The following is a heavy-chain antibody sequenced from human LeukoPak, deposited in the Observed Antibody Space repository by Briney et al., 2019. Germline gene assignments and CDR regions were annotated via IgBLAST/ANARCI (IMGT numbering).Heavy chain of an antibody. CDR3: ARDHCSGGSCYYFDY. J-gene: IGHJ4*02. Sequence: GGSLRLSCAASGFTGSSNYMSWVRQAPGKGLEWVSVIYSGGSTYYADSVKGRFTISRDNSKNTLYLQMNSLRAEDTAMYYCARDHCSGGSCYYFDYWGQGTLVTVSS. CDR1: GFTGSSNY. V-gene: IGHV3-53*01. CDR2: IYSGGST. D-gene: IGHD2-15*01.